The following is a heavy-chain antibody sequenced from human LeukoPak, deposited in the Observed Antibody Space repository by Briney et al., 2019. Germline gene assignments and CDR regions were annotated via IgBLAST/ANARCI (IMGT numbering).Heavy chain of an antibody. CDR3: ARDRDGVTCSSGYYYDGHY. J-gene: IGHJ4*02. Sequence: SVKVSCKASGGTFSSYAISWVRQAPGQGLEWMGGIIPIFGTANYAQKFQGRVTITTDESTSTAYMELSSLRSDDTAVYYCARDRDGVTCSSGYYYDGHYWGQGTLVTVSS. V-gene: IGHV1-69*05. D-gene: IGHD3-22*01. CDR2: IIPIFGTA. CDR1: GGTFSSYA.